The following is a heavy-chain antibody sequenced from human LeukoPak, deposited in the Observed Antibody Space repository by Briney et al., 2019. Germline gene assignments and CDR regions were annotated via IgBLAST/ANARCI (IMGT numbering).Heavy chain of an antibody. V-gene: IGHV3-53*01. CDR3: ARAAVRDANDY. D-gene: IGHD2-15*01. CDR1: GFTVSSNY. J-gene: IGHJ4*02. Sequence: GGSLRLSCAASGFTVSSNYMSWVRQAPGKGLEWVSVIYSGGSTYYADSVKGRFTISRDNSKNTLYLQMNSLRAEDTAVYYCARAAVRDANDYWGQGTLVTVSS. CDR2: IYSGGST.